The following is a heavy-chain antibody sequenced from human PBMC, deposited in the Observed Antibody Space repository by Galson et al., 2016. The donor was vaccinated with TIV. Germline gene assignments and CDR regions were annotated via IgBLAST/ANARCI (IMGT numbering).Heavy chain of an antibody. Sequence: SVKVSCKASGGSFTSYSFSWVRQAPGQGPEWMGRVIPILNTANYAQRFQGRVTITADKSTSTSYLEVSSLKYDDTAVYYCARDQSKRQEVGSDAIDSWGQGTTVTVSS. D-gene: IGHD1-1*01. CDR3: ARDQSKRQEVGSDAIDS. CDR2: VIPILNTA. V-gene: IGHV1-69*08. J-gene: IGHJ3*02. CDR1: GGSFTSYS.